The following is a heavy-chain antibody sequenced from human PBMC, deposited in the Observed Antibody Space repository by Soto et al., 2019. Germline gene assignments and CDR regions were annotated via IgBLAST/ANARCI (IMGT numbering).Heavy chain of an antibody. J-gene: IGHJ6*02. V-gene: IGHV3-7*04. CDR3: ARVVGGDDYYYGMDV. D-gene: IGHD3-10*01. Sequence: PGGSLRLSCAASGFTFSSYWMSWVRQAPGKGLEWVANIKQDGSEKYYVDSVKGRFTISRDNAKNSLYLQMNSLRAEDTAVYYCARVVGGDDYYYGMDVWGQGTTVTVSS. CDR1: GFTFSSYW. CDR2: IKQDGSEK.